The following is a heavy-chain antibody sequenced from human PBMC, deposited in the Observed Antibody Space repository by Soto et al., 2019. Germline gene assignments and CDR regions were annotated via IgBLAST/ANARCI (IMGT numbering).Heavy chain of an antibody. D-gene: IGHD1-26*01. Sequence: ASVKVSCKASGYTFTSYGISWVRQAPGQGLEWMGGIIPIFGTVNYAQKFQGRVTITADESTSTAYMELSSLRSEDTAVYYCAAHVVGATGIRYYYYGMDVWGQGTTVTVSS. CDR3: AAHVVGATGIRYYYYGMDV. CDR2: IIPIFGTV. J-gene: IGHJ6*02. V-gene: IGHV1-69*13. CDR1: GYTFTSYG.